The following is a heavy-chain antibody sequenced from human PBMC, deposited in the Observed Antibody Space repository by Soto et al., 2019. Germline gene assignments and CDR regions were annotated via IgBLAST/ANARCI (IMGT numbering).Heavy chain of an antibody. CDR2: IATYNSNK. V-gene: IGHV1-18*01. J-gene: IGHJ5*02. Sequence: HLVQSGPEVKHPGASVTVSCKTSGDTFTNFGLSWVRQAPGQGLEWMGWIATYNSNKNYAQKFQGRLTLTTDTSTSTAYMELKSLGYDDTAVYYCARVLRGVVNWFDPWGQGSLVTVSS. CDR1: GDTFTNFG. D-gene: IGHD3-10*01. CDR3: ARVLRGVVNWFDP.